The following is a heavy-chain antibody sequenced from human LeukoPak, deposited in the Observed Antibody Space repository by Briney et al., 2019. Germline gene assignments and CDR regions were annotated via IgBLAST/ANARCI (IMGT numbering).Heavy chain of an antibody. J-gene: IGHJ4*02. D-gene: IGHD1-26*01. Sequence: GGSLRLSCAASGFTVSSNYMSWVRQAPGKGLEWVSVIYSGGSTYYADSVKGRFTISRDNSKNTLYLQMNSLRAEDTAVYYCAIPRDGSYYQFDYWGQGTLVTVSS. CDR3: AIPRDGSYYQFDY. CDR1: GFTVSSNY. CDR2: IYSGGST. V-gene: IGHV3-53*01.